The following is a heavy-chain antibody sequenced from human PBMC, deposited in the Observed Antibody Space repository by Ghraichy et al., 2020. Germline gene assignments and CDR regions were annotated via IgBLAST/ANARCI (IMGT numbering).Heavy chain of an antibody. V-gene: IGHV4-34*01. J-gene: IGHJ4*02. CDR2: INHSGST. D-gene: IGHD6-13*01. Sequence: SETLSLTCAVYGGSFSGYYWSWIRQPPGKGLEWIGEINHSGSTNYNPSLKSRVTISVDTSKNQFSLKLSSVTAADTAVYYCATTPPLKAAAGTSFDYWDQGTLVTVSS. CDR3: ATTPPLKAAAGTSFDY. CDR1: GGSFSGYY.